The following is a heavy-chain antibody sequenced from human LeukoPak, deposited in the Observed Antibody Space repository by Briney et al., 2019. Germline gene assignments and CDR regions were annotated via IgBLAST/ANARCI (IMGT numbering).Heavy chain of an antibody. D-gene: IGHD2-15*01. CDR3: ARDLYCSGGSCTPPNRAFDP. CDR2: IIPIFGTA. J-gene: IGHJ5*02. CDR1: GGTFSIYA. V-gene: IGHV1-69*13. Sequence: ASVTVSCTASGGTFSIYAISWVRQAPGQGLEWMGGIIPIFGTANYAQKFQGRVTITADESTSTAYMELSSLRSEDTAVYYCARDLYCSGGSCTPPNRAFDPWGQETLVTVSS.